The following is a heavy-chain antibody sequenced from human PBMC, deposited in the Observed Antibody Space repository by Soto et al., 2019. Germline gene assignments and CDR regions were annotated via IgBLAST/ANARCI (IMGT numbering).Heavy chain of an antibody. CDR3: ARLSAAWFDP. D-gene: IGHD6-19*01. CDR2: IYHSGST. V-gene: IGHV4-61*01. Sequence: QVQLQESGPGLVKPSETLSLTCTVSGGSVSSGSYYWGWIRQPPGKGLEWIGYIYHSGSTNYNSSLKRRVTISVDTSKNQFSLRLTSVTAADTAVYYCARLSAAWFDPWGQGTLVTVAS. CDR1: GGSVSSGSYY. J-gene: IGHJ5*02.